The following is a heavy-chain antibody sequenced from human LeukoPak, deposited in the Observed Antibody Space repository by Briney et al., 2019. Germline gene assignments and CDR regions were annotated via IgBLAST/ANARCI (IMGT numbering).Heavy chain of an antibody. CDR3: ARGSTYYYDSSGYYPVDY. Sequence: ASVKVSCKASGYTFTNCGISWVRQAPGQGLEWMGWISAYNDNTNYAQKLQGRVTMTTDTSTSTAYVELRSLRSDDTAVYYCARGSTYYYDSSGYYPVDYWGQGTLVTVSS. CDR1: GYTFTNCG. V-gene: IGHV1-18*01. CDR2: ISAYNDNT. J-gene: IGHJ4*02. D-gene: IGHD3-22*01.